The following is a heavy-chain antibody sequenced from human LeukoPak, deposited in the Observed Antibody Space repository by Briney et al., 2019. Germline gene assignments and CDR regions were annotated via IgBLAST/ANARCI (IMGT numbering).Heavy chain of an antibody. CDR3: ARGRRVWFGELSDLYYYYYMDV. D-gene: IGHD3-10*01. V-gene: IGHV6-1*01. Sequence: SQTLSLTCAISGDSVSSNSAAWNWIRQSPSRGLEWLGRTYYRSKWYNDYAVSVKSRITINPDTSKNQFSLQLNSVTPEDTAVYYCARGRRVWFGELSDLYYYYYMDVWGKGTTVTVSS. CDR2: TYYRSKWYN. J-gene: IGHJ6*03. CDR1: GDSVSSNSAA.